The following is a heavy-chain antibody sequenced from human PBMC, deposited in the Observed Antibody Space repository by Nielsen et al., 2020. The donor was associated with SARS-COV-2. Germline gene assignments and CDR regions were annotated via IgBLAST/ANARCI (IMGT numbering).Heavy chain of an antibody. J-gene: IGHJ6*02. V-gene: IGHV3-23*01. CDR1: GFTFDDYG. CDR3: AKDPGYYYYGMDV. CDR2: VSGDVAHTT. Sequence: GGSLRLSCAASGFTFDDYGMSWVRQAPGKGLEWVSAVSGDVAHTTYYADSVKGRFTISRDNSKNTLYLQMNSLRAEDTALYYCAKDPGYYYYGMDVWGQGTTVTVSS.